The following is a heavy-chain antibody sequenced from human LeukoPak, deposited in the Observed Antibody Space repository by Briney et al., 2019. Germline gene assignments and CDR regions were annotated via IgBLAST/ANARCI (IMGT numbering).Heavy chain of an antibody. CDR2: IGTAGDT. D-gene: IGHD3-16*01. CDR3: ARAVAGTFGGYPFYYGMDV. CDR1: AFTFSSDY. Sequence: PGGSLRLSCSASAFTFSSDYMHWVRQATGKGLEWVSAIGTAGDTYYPASVKGRFTISRENAKNSLYLQMNSLRAEDTGVYYCARAVAGTFGGYPFYYGMDVWGQGTTVTVSS. J-gene: IGHJ6*02. V-gene: IGHV3-13*01.